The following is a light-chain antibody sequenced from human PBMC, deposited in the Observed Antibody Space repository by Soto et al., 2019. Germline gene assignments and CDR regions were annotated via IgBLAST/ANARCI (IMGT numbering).Light chain of an antibody. Sequence: DIQLTQSPSFLSASVGDRVTITCRASQGISNYLAWYQQKPGKAPKLLIYAASTLQSGVPSRFSGSGSGTEFTLTISSLQPEDFATYYCQRLTFVGGTKVDIK. CDR2: AAS. J-gene: IGKJ4*01. CDR3: QRLT. V-gene: IGKV1-9*01. CDR1: QGISNY.